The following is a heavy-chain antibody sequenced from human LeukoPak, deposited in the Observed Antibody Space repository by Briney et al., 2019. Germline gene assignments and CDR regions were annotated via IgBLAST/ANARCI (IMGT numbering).Heavy chain of an antibody. V-gene: IGHV4-34*01. J-gene: IGHJ4*02. CDR2: INHSGST. Sequence: NPSETLSLTCAVYGGSFSGYYWSWIRQPPGKGLEWIGEINHSGSTNYNPSLKSRVTISVDTSKNQFSLKLSSVTAADTAVYYCARSGSSNGFDYWGQGTLVTVSS. CDR1: GGSFSGYY. CDR3: ARSGSSNGFDY. D-gene: IGHD6-13*01.